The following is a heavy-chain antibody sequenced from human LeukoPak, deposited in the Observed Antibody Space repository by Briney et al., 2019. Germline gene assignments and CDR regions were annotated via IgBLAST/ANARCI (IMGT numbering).Heavy chain of an antibody. J-gene: IGHJ3*01. CDR3: GMSGDRVPLQDDVFDV. V-gene: IGHV5-51*01. CDR1: GYSFTSYC. Sequence: GESLKISCKVSGYSFTSYCIGWLRQMPGKGLEWMGIIYPGDSGPTYSPSFQGQVTISVDKSINTAYLQWSSLQASDTAMYYCGMSGDRVPLQDDVFDVWGQGTMVTVS. CDR2: IYPGDSGP. D-gene: IGHD1-26*01.